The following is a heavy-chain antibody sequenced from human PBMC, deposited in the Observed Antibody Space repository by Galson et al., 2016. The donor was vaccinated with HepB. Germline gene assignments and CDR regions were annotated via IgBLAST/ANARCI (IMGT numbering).Heavy chain of an antibody. D-gene: IGHD3-16*01. CDR3: AKDAIYASVHPYYLHY. CDR2: ISSSGTTI. J-gene: IGHJ4*02. Sequence: LLLCCAASGFTFSRYEMYWVRQAAGKGLEWASYISSSGTTIYSADSVRRRFTTSRDNAKNSLYLQMNSLRAEETAIYFCAKDAIYASVHPYYLHYWGQGTLVTVSS. CDR1: GFTFSRYE. V-gene: IGHV3-48*03.